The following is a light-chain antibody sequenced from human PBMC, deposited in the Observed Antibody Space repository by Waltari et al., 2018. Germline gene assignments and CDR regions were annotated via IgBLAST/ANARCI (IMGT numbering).Light chain of an antibody. J-gene: IGKJ1*01. CDR2: WAS. V-gene: IGKV4-1*01. Sequence: DIVMTQSPDSLAVSLGERATINCKNSQSVLYISNKKNHLGWYQQKPGQPPKLLIHWASTRESGVPDRFSGSGSGTDFTLTISSLQAEDVAVYYCQQYYSTPWTFGQGTKVEIK. CDR3: QQYYSTPWT. CDR1: QSVLYISNKKNH.